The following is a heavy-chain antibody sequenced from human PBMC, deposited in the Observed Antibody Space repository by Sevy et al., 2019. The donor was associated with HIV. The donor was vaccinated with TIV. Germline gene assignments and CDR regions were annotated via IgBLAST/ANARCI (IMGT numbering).Heavy chain of an antibody. D-gene: IGHD4-17*01. J-gene: IGHJ6*02. V-gene: IGHV4-59*13. CDR3: ARGDYGDYGLYYYYHGMDV. Sequence: SETLSLTCTVSGGSISSYYWSWIRQPPGKGLEWIGYIYYSGSTNYNPSLKSRVTISVDTSKNQFSLKLSSVTAADTAVYYCARGDYGDYGLYYYYHGMDVWGQGTTVTVSS. CDR2: IYYSGST. CDR1: GGSISSYY.